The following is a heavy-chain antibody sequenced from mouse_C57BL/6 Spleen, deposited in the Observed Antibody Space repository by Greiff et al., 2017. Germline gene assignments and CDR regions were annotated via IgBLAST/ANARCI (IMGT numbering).Heavy chain of an antibody. CDR3: ARSGDYGSSSAMDY. J-gene: IGHJ4*01. V-gene: IGHV1-54*01. CDR1: GYAFTNYL. CDR2: INPGSGGT. Sequence: VKLMESGAELVRPGTSVKVSCKASGYAFTNYLIEWVKQRPGQGLEWIGVINPGSGGTNYNEKFKGKATLTADKSSSTAYMQLSSLTSEDSAVYFCARSGDYGSSSAMDYWGQGTSVTVSS. D-gene: IGHD1-1*01.